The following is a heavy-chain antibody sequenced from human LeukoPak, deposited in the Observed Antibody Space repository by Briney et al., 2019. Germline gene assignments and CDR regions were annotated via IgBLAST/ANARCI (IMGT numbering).Heavy chain of an antibody. CDR2: ISSSSSYI. CDR1: GFTLKSCS. D-gene: IGHD6-6*01. CDR3: ARSPDELPARPFDY. V-gene: IGHV3-21*01. J-gene: IGHJ4*02. Sequence: KPGGPLRLPCAASGFTLKSCSMNWLREASGKGLEWVSSISSSSSYIQYADSVKRRFTISRDNAKNSLYLQMNSLRAEDTAVYYCARSPDELPARPFDYWGQGTLVTVSS.